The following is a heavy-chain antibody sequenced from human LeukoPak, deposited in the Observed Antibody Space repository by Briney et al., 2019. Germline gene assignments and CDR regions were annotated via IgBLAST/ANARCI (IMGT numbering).Heavy chain of an antibody. CDR1: GYTFTSYG. CDR3: ARDSDCSSTRCYVGGVDY. Sequence: ASVKVSCKASGYTFTSYGISWVRQAPGQGLEWMGWINPNSGGTNYAQKLQGRVTMTRDTSISTAYMELSRLRSDDTAVYYCARDSDCSSTRCYVGGVDYWGQGTLVTVSS. J-gene: IGHJ4*02. D-gene: IGHD2-2*01. V-gene: IGHV1-2*02. CDR2: INPNSGGT.